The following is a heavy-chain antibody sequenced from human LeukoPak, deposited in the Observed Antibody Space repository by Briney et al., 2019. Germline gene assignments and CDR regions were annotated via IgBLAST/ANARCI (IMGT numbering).Heavy chain of an antibody. D-gene: IGHD2-2*01. CDR1: GGSFSGYY. J-gene: IGHJ4*02. V-gene: IGHV4-59*01. Sequence: SETLSLTCAVYGGSFSGYYWSWIRQPPGKGLEWIGYIYYSGSTNYNPSLKSRVTISVDTSKNQFSLKLGSVTAADTAVYCCARVPSLSYAPPFFDYWGQGTLVTVSS. CDR3: ARVPSLSYAPPFFDY. CDR2: IYYSGST.